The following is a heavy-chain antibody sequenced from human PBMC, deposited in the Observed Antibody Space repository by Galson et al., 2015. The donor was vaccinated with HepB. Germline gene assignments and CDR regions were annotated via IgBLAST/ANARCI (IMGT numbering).Heavy chain of an antibody. CDR2: INPSGGST. V-gene: IGHV1-46*01. CDR3: AREESSAVAGTGY. Sequence: SVKVSCKASGYTFTSYYMHWVRQAPGQGLEWMGIINPSGGSTSYAQKFQGRVTMTGDTSTSTVYMELSSLRSEDTAVYYCAREESSAVAGTGYWGQGTLVTVSS. CDR1: GYTFTSYY. J-gene: IGHJ4*02. D-gene: IGHD6-19*01.